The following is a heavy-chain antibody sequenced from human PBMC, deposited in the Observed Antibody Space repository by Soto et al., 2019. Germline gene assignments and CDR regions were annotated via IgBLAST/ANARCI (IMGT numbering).Heavy chain of an antibody. V-gene: IGHV1-69*02. J-gene: IGHJ6*02. CDR3: ARSYYDILTGSTSYGMDV. Sequence: QVQLVQSGAEVKKPGSSVKVSCKASGGTFSSYTISWVRQAPGQGLEWMGRIIPILGIANYAQKFQGRVTITADKSTSTAYMELSSLSSEDTVVYYCARSYYDILTGSTSYGMDVWGQGTTVTVSS. CDR1: GGTFSSYT. D-gene: IGHD3-9*01. CDR2: IIPILGIA.